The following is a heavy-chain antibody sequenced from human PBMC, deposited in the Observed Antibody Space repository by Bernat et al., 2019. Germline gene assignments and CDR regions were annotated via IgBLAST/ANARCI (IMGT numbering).Heavy chain of an antibody. CDR1: GGSISSSNW. V-gene: IGHV4-4*02. CDR3: ARGIAVAATSYNWFDP. Sequence: QVQLQESGPGLVKPSGTLSLTCAVSGGSISSSNWWSWVRQPPGKGLEWIGEIYHSGSFKYNPSLKRRVTISVDKSKNHFSLKLTSVTAADTAVYYCARGIAVAATSYNWFDPWGQGTLVTVSS. D-gene: IGHD6-19*01. J-gene: IGHJ5*02. CDR2: IYHSGSF.